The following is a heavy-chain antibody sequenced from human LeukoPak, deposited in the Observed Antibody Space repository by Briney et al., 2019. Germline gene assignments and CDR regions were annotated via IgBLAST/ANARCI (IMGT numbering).Heavy chain of an antibody. J-gene: IGHJ4*02. CDR2: ISGSGGST. CDR3: ARVYGSGSYYYFDY. Sequence: GGSLRLSCAASGFTFSSYAMSWVRQAPGKGLEWVSAISGSGGSTYYAASVKGRFTISRDNSKNTLYMQMNSLRAEDTAVYSCARVYGSGSYYYFDYWGQGTLVTVSS. V-gene: IGHV3-23*01. CDR1: GFTFSSYA. D-gene: IGHD3-10*01.